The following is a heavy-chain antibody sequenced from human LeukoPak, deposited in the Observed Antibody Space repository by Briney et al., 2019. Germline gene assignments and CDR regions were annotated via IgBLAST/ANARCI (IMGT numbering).Heavy chain of an antibody. Sequence: ASVKVSCKASGYTFTGYYMHWVRQAPGQGLEWMGWINPNSGGTNYAQKFQGRVTMTRDTSISTAYMELSRLRSDDMAVYYCARAGQGGPHFDYWGQGTLVTVSS. CDR2: INPNSGGT. J-gene: IGHJ4*02. V-gene: IGHV1-2*02. D-gene: IGHD3-16*01. CDR3: ARAGQGGPHFDY. CDR1: GYTFTGYY.